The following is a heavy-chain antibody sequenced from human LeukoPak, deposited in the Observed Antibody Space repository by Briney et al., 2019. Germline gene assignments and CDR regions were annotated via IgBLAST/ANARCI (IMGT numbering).Heavy chain of an antibody. V-gene: IGHV1-2*06. Sequence: ASVKVSCKASGYTFTGYYMHWVRQAPGQGLEWMERINPNSGGTNYAQKFQGRVTMTRDTSISTAYMELSRLRSDDTAVYYCARDRAVADSYYYYYMDVWGKGTTVTVSS. CDR3: ARDRAVADSYYYYYMDV. D-gene: IGHD6-19*01. CDR1: GYTFTGYY. CDR2: INPNSGGT. J-gene: IGHJ6*03.